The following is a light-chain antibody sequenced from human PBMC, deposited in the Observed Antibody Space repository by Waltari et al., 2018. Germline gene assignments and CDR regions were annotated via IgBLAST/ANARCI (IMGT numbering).Light chain of an antibody. CDR2: QDT. Sequence: SSELSQPPSISVSLGQTASIICSGDKLGDAYTSWYQQKPGQSPLLIIYQDTKRPSGIPGRFSGSNSGNTATLTISGTQPLDEADYYCQAWNTFILFGGGTKLTVL. J-gene: IGLJ2*01. V-gene: IGLV3-1*01. CDR1: KLGDAY. CDR3: QAWNTFIL.